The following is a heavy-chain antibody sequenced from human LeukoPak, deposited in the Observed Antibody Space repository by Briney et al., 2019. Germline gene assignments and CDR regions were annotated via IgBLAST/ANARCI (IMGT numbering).Heavy chain of an antibody. CDR1: GGSFSGYY. D-gene: IGHD6-13*01. J-gene: IGHJ4*02. CDR2: INHSGST. CDR3: ARGVEASRYFDY. Sequence: SETLSLTCAVYGGSFSGYYWSWIRQPPGKGLEWIGEINHSGSTNYNPSLKSRVTISVDTSKNQFSPKLSSVTAADTAVYYCARGVEASRYFDYWGQGTLVTVSS. V-gene: IGHV4-34*01.